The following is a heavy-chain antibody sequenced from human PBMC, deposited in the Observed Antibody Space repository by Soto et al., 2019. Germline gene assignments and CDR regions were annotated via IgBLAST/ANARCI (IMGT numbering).Heavy chain of an antibody. J-gene: IGHJ4*02. V-gene: IGHV4-31*03. CDR2: IHYSGST. Sequence: SETLSLTCTVSGGSISSGGYYWSWIRQHPGNGLEWIGYIHYSGSTYYNPSLKSRVTISVDTSKNQFSLKLSSVTAADTAVYYCARGGIAAADPPDYWGQGTLVTVSS. D-gene: IGHD6-13*01. CDR1: GGSISSGGYY. CDR3: ARGGIAAADPPDY.